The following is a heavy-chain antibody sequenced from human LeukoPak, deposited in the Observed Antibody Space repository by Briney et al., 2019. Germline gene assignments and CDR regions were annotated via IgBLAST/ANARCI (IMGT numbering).Heavy chain of an antibody. Sequence: PGGSLRLSCAASGFTFSNCRKHWVRQAPGKGLEWVAVISNDAKKIYYLDSVKGRFTVSRDNSKSMFYVQMDSLRVEDTAVYYCVIGGYTGRPYGYYNYWGQGTLVTVSS. CDR3: VIGGYTGRPYGYYNY. CDR1: GFTFSNCR. V-gene: IGHV3-30*03. D-gene: IGHD3-3*01. J-gene: IGHJ4*02. CDR2: ISNDAKKI.